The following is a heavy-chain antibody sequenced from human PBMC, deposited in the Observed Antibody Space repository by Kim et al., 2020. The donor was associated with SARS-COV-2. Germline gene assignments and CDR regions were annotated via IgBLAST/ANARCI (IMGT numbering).Heavy chain of an antibody. J-gene: IGHJ6*02. CDR3: ARIRAVIAVAGTVDYYGMDV. CDR2: IFSNDEK. CDR1: GFSLSNARMG. D-gene: IGHD6-19*01. V-gene: IGHV2-26*01. Sequence: SGPTLVNPTETLTLTCTVSGFSLSNARMGVSWIRQPPGKALEWLAHIFSNDEKSYSTSLKSRLTISKDTSKSQVVLTMTNMDPVDTATYYCARIRAVIAVAGTVDYYGMDVWGQGTTVTVSS.